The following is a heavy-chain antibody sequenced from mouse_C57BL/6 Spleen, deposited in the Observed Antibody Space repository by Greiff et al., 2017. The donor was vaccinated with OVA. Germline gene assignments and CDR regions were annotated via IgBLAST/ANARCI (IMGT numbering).Heavy chain of an antibody. J-gene: IGHJ2*01. CDR2: IYPRSGNT. V-gene: IGHV1-81*01. CDR3: ARLGDYYAFDY. D-gene: IGHD1-1*01. CDR1: GYTFTSYG. Sequence: QVQLQQSGAELARPGASVKLSCKASGYTFTSYGISWVKQRTGQGLEWIGEIYPRSGNTYYNEKFKGKATLTADKSSSTAYMELRSLTSEYSAVYFCARLGDYYAFDYWGQGTTLTVSS.